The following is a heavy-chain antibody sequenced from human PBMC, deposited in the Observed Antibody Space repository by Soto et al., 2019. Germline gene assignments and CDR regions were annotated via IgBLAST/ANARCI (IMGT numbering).Heavy chain of an antibody. CDR2: IIPIFGTA. Sequence: SVKVSCKASGGTFSSYAISWVRQAPGQGLEWLGGIIPIFGTANYAQKFQGRVTITADKSTSTAYMELSSLRSEDTAVYYCASRLGVVVPAARQDYYYYYYGMDVWGQGTTFTVSS. CDR1: GGTFSSYA. CDR3: ASRLGVVVPAARQDYYYYYYGMDV. V-gene: IGHV1-69*06. J-gene: IGHJ6*02. D-gene: IGHD2-2*01.